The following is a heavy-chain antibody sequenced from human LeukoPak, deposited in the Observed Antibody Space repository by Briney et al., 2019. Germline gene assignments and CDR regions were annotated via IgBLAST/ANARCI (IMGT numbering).Heavy chain of an antibody. J-gene: IGHJ4*02. CDR3: ATGSGWYSPDY. V-gene: IGHV1-58*02. Sequence: ASVKVSCTASEFTFTDSLMQWVRQARGQRLEWIGWIVVGSGNTNYAQKFQERVTITRDMSTSTAYMELSSLRSEDTAVYYCATGSGWYSPDYWGQGTLVTVSS. CDR1: EFTFTDSL. CDR2: IVVGSGNT. D-gene: IGHD6-19*01.